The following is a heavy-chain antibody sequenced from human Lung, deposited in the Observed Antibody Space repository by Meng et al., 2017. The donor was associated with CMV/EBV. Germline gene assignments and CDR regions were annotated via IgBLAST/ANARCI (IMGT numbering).Heavy chain of an antibody. CDR1: GFTFSSYA. CDR2: ISYDGSNK. Sequence: GESLKISCAASGFTFSSYAMHWVRQAPGKGLEWVAVISYDGSNKYYADSVKGRFTISRDNSKTTLYLQMNSLRAEDTAVYYCARALGRVGELPYYLDGMDVWGQGTTVXVSS. J-gene: IGHJ6*02. V-gene: IGHV3-30-3*01. D-gene: IGHD3-10*01. CDR3: ARALGRVGELPYYLDGMDV.